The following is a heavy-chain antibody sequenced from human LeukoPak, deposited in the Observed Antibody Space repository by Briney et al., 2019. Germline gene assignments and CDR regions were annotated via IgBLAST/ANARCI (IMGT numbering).Heavy chain of an antibody. CDR2: ISGSGGST. D-gene: IGHD3-10*01. CDR1: GFTFSSYA. J-gene: IGHJ6*02. V-gene: IGHV3-23*01. CDR3: AKDPKGRYYYYGMDV. Sequence: GGSLRLSCAASGFTFSSYAMSWVRQAPGKGLEWVSAISGSGGSTYYADSVKGRFTISRDNSKNTLYPQMNSLRAEDTAVYYCAKDPKGRYYYYGMDVWGQGTTVTVSS.